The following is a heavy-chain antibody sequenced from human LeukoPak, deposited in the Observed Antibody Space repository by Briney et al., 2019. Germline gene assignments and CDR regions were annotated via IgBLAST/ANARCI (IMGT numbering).Heavy chain of an antibody. D-gene: IGHD5-18*01. CDR1: GGSISSSSYY. CDR2: LYHTGST. V-gene: IGHV4-39*02. J-gene: IGHJ6*03. Sequence: SETLSLTCTVSGGSISSSSYYWGWIRQPPGKGLEWIGSLYHTGSTYYSPSLKSRVSLFLDTSKSQFSLKVTSVTAADTAVYYCARVGYRYSINDWSRIGLGAYPTKYYYYMDVWGKGTTVTVSS. CDR3: ARVGYRYSINDWSRIGLGAYPTKYYYYMDV.